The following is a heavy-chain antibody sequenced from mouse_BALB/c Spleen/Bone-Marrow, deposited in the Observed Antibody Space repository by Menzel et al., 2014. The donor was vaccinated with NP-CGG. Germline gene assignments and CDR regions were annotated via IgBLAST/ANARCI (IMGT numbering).Heavy chain of an antibody. V-gene: IGHV1-84*02. CDR2: IYPGSGTT. CDR3: ARDYGYVDAMNY. CDR1: GYTFNDYF. Sequence: QVQLKESGPELVKPGASVKISCKASGYTFNDYFINWVKQKPGQGLARIGWIYPGSGTTKYNENFKGKATLTVDTSSSTAYIQPSNLTSEDTAVYFCARDYGYVDAMNYWGQGTSVTFSS. J-gene: IGHJ4*01. D-gene: IGHD1-2*01.